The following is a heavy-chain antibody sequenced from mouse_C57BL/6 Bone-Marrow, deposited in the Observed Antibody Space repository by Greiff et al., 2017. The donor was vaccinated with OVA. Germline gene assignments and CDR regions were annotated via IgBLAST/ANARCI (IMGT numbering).Heavy chain of an antibody. V-gene: IGHV1-82*01. Sequence: VQLQQSGPELVKPGASVKISCKASGYAFSSSWMNWVKQRPGKGLEWIGRIYPGDGDTNYNGKFKGKATLTADKSSSTAYMQLSSLTSEDSAVYFCAGVYYGNFFAYWGQGTLVTVSA. D-gene: IGHD2-1*01. CDR3: AGVYYGNFFAY. J-gene: IGHJ3*01. CDR2: IYPGDGDT. CDR1: GYAFSSSW.